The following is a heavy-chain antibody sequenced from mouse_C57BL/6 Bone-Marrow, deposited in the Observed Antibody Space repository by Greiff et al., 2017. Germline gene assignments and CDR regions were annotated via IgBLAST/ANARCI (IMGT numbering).Heavy chain of an antibody. CDR2: IDPETGGT. CDR3: TRREDYDGNY. D-gene: IGHD2-4*01. J-gene: IGHJ2*01. CDR1: GYTFTDYE. Sequence: QVQLQQSGAELVRPGASVTLSCKASGYTFTDYEMHWVKQTPVHGLEWIGAIDPETGGTAYNQKFKGKAILTADKSSSTAYMELRSLTSEDSAVYYCTRREDYDGNYWGQGTTLTVSS. V-gene: IGHV1-15*01.